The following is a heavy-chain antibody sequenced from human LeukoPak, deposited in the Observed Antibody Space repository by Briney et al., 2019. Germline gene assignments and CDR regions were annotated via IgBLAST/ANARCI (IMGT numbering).Heavy chain of an antibody. V-gene: IGHV3-7*01. CDR1: GFTFSSYW. Sequence: GGSLRLSCAASGFTFSSYWMSWVRQAPGKGLEWVANIGQDGPEKYYVDSVKGRFTISRDNAKNSLYLQMNRLRAEDTALYYCARRRYSGSSQHFDYWGQGTLVTVSS. J-gene: IGHJ4*02. CDR2: IGQDGPEK. D-gene: IGHD1-26*01. CDR3: ARRRYSGSSQHFDY.